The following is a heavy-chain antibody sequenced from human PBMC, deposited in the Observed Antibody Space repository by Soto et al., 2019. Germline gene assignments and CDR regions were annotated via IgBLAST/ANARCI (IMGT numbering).Heavy chain of an antibody. Sequence: PSETLSLTCAVSGVSISSANWWGWVRQPPGKGLEWIGYIYYSGSTHNNPSLKSRVTISVDTSKNQFSLKLSSVTAADTAVYYCARAAYYGSGESLPHGYWGQGTLVTVSS. CDR1: GVSISSANW. CDR2: IYYSGST. J-gene: IGHJ4*02. V-gene: IGHV4-30-4*01. D-gene: IGHD3-10*01. CDR3: ARAAYYGSGESLPHGY.